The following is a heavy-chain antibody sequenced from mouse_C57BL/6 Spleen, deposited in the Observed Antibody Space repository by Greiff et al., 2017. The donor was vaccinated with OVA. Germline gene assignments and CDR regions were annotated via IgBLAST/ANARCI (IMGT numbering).Heavy chain of an antibody. D-gene: IGHD2-3*01. CDR1: GYTFTDYN. CDR2: INPNNGGT. Sequence: EVQLQQSGPELVKPGASVKMSCKASGYTFTDYNMHWVKQSHGQSLEWIGYINPNNGGTSYNQQFKGKATLTVHTSSSTAYMERRRLTSEDSAVYYCAGLLRYGGKGTTLTVSS. CDR3: AGLLRY. J-gene: IGHJ2*01. V-gene: IGHV1-22*01.